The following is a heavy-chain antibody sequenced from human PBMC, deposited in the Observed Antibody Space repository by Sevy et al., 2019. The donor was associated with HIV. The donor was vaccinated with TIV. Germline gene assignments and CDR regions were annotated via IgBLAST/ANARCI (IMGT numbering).Heavy chain of an antibody. V-gene: IGHV3-66*02. CDR1: GFTVSNDF. CDR2: IYSGGSI. Sequence: GGSLRLSCAASGFTVSNDFMSWVRQAPGKGLEWVSVIYSGGSIYYADSVKGRFAISRDNSKNTVYLQMNSLRLEDTAVYHCASGHFDYWGQGTLVTVSS. CDR3: ASGHFDY. J-gene: IGHJ4*02.